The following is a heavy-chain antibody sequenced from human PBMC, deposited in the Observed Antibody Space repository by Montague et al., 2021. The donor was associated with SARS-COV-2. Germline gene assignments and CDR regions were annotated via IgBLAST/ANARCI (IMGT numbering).Heavy chain of an antibody. J-gene: IGHJ6*02. CDR1: GGSISSSSYY. Sequence: SETLSLTCTVSGGSISSSSYYWGWIRQPPGKGLEWIGSIYYSGSTYYNPSLKSRVTTSVDTSKNRFSLKLSSVTAADTAVYYCARVGRQQLVRLSGMDVWGQGTTVTVSS. CDR2: IYYSGST. CDR3: ARVGRQQLVRLSGMDV. V-gene: IGHV4-39*07. D-gene: IGHD6-13*01.